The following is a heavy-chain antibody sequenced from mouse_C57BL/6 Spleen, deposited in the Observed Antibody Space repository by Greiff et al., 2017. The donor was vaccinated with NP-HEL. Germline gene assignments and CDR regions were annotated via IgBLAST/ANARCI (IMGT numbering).Heavy chain of an antibody. V-gene: IGHV1-69*01. CDR2: IDPSDSYT. D-gene: IGHD2-3*01. J-gene: IGHJ4*01. Sequence: QVQLQQPGAELVMPGASVKLSCKASGYTFTSYWMHWVKQRPGQGLGWIGKIDPSDSYTNYNQKFKGKSTLTVDKSSSTAYMQLSSLTSEDSAVYYCARKAIYDGYYEAMDYWGQGTSVTVSS. CDR3: ARKAIYDGYYEAMDY. CDR1: GYTFTSYW.